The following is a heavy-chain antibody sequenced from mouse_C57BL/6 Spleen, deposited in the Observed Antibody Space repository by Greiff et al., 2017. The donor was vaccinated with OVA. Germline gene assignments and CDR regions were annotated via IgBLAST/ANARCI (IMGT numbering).Heavy chain of an antibody. Sequence: VQGVESGPELVKPGASVKMSCKASGYTFTDYYMHWVKQKPGKGLEWIGEIYPGSGNTYYNEKFKGKATLTADTSSSTAYMQLSSLTSEDSAVYFCARDSNGDYWGQGTTLTVSS. CDR1: YTFTDYYM. CDR2: YPGSGNTY. D-gene: IGHD2-5*01. J-gene: IGHJ2*01. V-gene: IGHV1-83*01. CDR3: RDSNGDY.